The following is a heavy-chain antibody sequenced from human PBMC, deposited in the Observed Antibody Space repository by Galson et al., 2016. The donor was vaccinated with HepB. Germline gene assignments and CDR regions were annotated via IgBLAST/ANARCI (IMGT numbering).Heavy chain of an antibody. D-gene: IGHD4-17*01. V-gene: IGHV3-33*06. CDR2: IWNDGSNQ. CDR1: GFIFSSYG. Sequence: SLRLSCAASGFIFSSYGMHWVRQAPGKGLEWVAVIWNDGSNQYYVDSAKGRFTISRDNSKNTLYLQMNSLRAEDTAVYYCAKGLYGDYSYFDDWGQGTLVTVSS. J-gene: IGHJ4*02. CDR3: AKGLYGDYSYFDD.